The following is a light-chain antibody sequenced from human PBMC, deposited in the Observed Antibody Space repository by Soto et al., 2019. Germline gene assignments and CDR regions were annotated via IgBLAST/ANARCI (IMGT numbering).Light chain of an antibody. J-gene: IGKJ3*01. CDR1: QSVSSSY. CDR2: GAS. CDR3: QQYDGPPLT. V-gene: IGKV3-20*01. Sequence: EIVLTQSPGTLSLSPGERATLSCRASQSVSSSYLAWYQQKPGQPPRLLIYGASSRATGIPDRFNGSGSGTDFVLTINRLEPEDSAVYFCQQYDGPPLTFGPGTKVDIK.